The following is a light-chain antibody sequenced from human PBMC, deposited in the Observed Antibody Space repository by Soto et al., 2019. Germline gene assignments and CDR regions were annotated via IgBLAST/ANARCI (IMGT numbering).Light chain of an antibody. J-gene: IGKJ5*01. V-gene: IGKV1-33*01. CDR2: DVS. CDR3: QQYDSLPLT. CDR1: QSISSW. Sequence: DIQMTPSPSSLPASVGDRVTITCRASQSISSWLAWYQQKPGKAPQLLIFDVSNLQTGVPSRFSGGGSGTDFALTISSLEPEDIATYYCQQYDSLPLTFGQGTRLEIK.